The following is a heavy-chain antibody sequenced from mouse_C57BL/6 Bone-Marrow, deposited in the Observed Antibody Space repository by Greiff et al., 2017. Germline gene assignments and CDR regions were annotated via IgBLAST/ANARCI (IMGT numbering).Heavy chain of an antibody. CDR3: ARHRRFDV. CDR2: ISSGGSYT. J-gene: IGHJ1*03. Sequence: EVQLVESGGDLVKPGGSLKLSCAASGFTFSSYGMSWVRQTPDKRLEWVATISSGGSYTYYPDSVHGRFTISRDNAKNTLYLQMSSLKSEDTAMYYCARHRRFDVWGTGTTVTVSS. V-gene: IGHV5-6*01. CDR1: GFTFSSYG.